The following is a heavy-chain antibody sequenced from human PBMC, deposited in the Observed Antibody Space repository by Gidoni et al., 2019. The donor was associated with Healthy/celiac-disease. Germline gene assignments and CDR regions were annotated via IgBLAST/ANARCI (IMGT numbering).Heavy chain of an antibody. CDR3: ARDYVDTAMVGPNCFDP. CDR2: INPNSGGT. CDR1: GYPFPGSP. Sequence: QVQLVQSGAEVQKPGASVMGSCKASGYPFPGSPMHWVRQAPGQGLEWMGRINPNSGGTNYAQKFQGRVTMTRDTSISTAYMDLSRLRSDDTAVYYCARDYVDTAMVGPNCFDPWGQGTLVTVSS. D-gene: IGHD5-18*01. V-gene: IGHV1-2*06. J-gene: IGHJ5*02.